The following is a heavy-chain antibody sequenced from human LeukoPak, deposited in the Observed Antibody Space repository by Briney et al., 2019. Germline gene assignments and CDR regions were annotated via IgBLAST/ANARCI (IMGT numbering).Heavy chain of an antibody. CDR3: ALKGYVDAFDI. CDR1: GFTFSRNW. Sequence: GESLKISCAASGFTFSRNWMHWVRQAPGKGLVWVSRINSDGNSTRYADSVKGRFTISRDNAKNMLYLQMNSLRAEDTAVYYCALKGYVDAFDIWGQGTMVTVSS. D-gene: IGHD5-12*01. CDR2: INSDGNST. J-gene: IGHJ3*02. V-gene: IGHV3-74*01.